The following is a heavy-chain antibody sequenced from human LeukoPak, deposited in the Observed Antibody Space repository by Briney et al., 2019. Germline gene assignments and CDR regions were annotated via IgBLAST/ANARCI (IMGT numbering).Heavy chain of an antibody. V-gene: IGHV3-30*02. CDR2: IWYDGSNK. CDR1: GLTFSSYG. Sequence: GGCLRLSCAASGLTFSSYGMHWVRQAPGKGLEWVAVIWYDGSNKNYADCVKGRVTIYRDNSKNTLYLQMNSLRDEDTAVYYCAKVYRRQWFGLSGFDMWGQGTMVSVFS. CDR3: AKVYRRQWFGLSGFDM. D-gene: IGHD3-10*01. J-gene: IGHJ3*02.